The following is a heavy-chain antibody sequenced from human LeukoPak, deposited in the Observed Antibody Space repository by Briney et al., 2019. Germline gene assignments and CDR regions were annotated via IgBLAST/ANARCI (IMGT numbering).Heavy chain of an antibody. Sequence: PSETLSLTCAVYGGSFSTYYWSWIRQPPGKGLEWIGEINHSGSTNYNPSLKSRVTISVDTSKNQFSLKLSSVTAADTAVYYCARGSHPSRPIVVVPAATNPFDYWGQGTLVTVSS. V-gene: IGHV4-34*01. CDR1: GGSFSTYY. J-gene: IGHJ4*02. D-gene: IGHD2-2*01. CDR2: INHSGST. CDR3: ARGSHPSRPIVVVPAATNPFDY.